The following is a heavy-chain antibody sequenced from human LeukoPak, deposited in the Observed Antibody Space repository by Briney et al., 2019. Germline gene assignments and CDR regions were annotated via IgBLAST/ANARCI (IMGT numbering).Heavy chain of an antibody. Sequence: SETLSLTCTVSGGSISSSRYHWGWIRQPPGKGLEWIGSIYYSGTTFYNPSLKSRVTISVDTSKNQFSLKVSSVTAADTAIYYCATTYSYTSGGYDYWGQGTLVTVSS. J-gene: IGHJ4*02. CDR1: GGSISSSRYH. V-gene: IGHV4-39*01. CDR2: IYYSGTT. D-gene: IGHD5-18*01. CDR3: ATTYSYTSGGYDY.